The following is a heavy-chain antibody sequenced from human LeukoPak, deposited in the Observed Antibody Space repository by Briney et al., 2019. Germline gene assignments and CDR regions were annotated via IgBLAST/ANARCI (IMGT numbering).Heavy chain of an antibody. D-gene: IGHD3-10*01. CDR1: GGTFSSYA. J-gene: IGHJ6*03. V-gene: IGHV1-69*06. CDR3: ATTPVRGVRVRYYYYMDV. CDR2: IIPIFGTA. Sequence: GASVKVSCKASGGTFSSYAISWVRQAPGQGLEWMGGIIPIFGTANYAQRFQGRVTITADKSTSTAYMELSSLRSEDTAVYYCATTPVRGVRVRYYYYMDVWGKGTTVTVSS.